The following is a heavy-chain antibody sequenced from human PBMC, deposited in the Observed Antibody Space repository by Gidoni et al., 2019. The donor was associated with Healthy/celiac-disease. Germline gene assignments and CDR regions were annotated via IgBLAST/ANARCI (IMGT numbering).Heavy chain of an antibody. J-gene: IGHJ4*02. CDR3: ARDRGYHSGSLSFDY. V-gene: IGHV1-69*01. D-gene: IGHD1-26*01. Sequence: QVQLVQSGAEVKTPGSSVKVSCKASGGTFSSYAISWVRQAPGQGLEWMGGIITIFGTANDAQKCQGRVTITADESTSTAYMELSSLRSEDTAVYYCARDRGYHSGSLSFDYWGQGTLVTVSS. CDR2: IITIFGTA. CDR1: GGTFSSYA.